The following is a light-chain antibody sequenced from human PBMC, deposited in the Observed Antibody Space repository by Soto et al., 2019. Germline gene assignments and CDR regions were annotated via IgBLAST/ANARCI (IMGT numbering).Light chain of an antibody. V-gene: IGLV2-14*01. CDR1: SSDVGGYNY. Sequence: QSVLTQPASVSGSPGQSITISCTGTSSDVGGYNYVSWYQQHPGKAPKLMIYDVNNRPSGVSNRFSGSKSGNKASLAISGLLAEDEADYYCSSYTSSDTLVFGGGTKLTVL. CDR3: SSYTSSDTLV. CDR2: DVN. J-gene: IGLJ2*01.